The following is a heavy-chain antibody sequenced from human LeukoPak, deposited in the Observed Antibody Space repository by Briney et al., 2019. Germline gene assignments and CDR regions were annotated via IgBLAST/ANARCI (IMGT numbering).Heavy chain of an antibody. J-gene: IGHJ4*02. CDR3: AREDFGDYYFDS. CDR1: GYTFTGYY. Sequence: ASVKVSCKASGYTFTGYYIYWVRQAPGQGLEWMGRINPNSGGTKYAQKFQGRVTITRDTSISTAYMELSRLRSDDTAMYYCAREDFGDYYFDSWGQRTLVTVSS. CDR2: INPNSGGT. D-gene: IGHD4-17*01. V-gene: IGHV1-2*06.